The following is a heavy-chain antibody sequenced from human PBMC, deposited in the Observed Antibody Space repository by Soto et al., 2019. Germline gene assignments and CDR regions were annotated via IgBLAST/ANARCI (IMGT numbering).Heavy chain of an antibody. D-gene: IGHD1-1*01. CDR2: LSGSGTMR. V-gene: IGHV3-23*01. CDR3: AKEAEENENVPIPGDN. Sequence: GGSLRLSCAASGFSFRNYAMTWVRQAPGKGLEWVSGLSGSGTMRYYADSVRGRFIISRDNAKNTLFLQMDNLRVEDSAVYYCAKEAEENENVPIPGDNWCQGTPVTVSS. CDR1: GFSFRNYA. J-gene: IGHJ4*02.